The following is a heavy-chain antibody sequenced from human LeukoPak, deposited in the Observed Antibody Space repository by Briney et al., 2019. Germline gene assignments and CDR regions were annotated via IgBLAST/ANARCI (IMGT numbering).Heavy chain of an antibody. D-gene: IGHD3-22*01. CDR3: AIDSSGPFDY. CDR1: GGSFSGYY. CDR2: INHSGST. V-gene: IGHV4-34*01. J-gene: IGHJ4*02. Sequence: PSETLSLTCAVYGGSFSGYYWSWIRQTPGKGLEWIGEINHSGSTNYNPSLKSRVTISVDTSKNQFSLKLSSVTAADTAVYYCAIDSSGPFDYWGQGTLVTVSS.